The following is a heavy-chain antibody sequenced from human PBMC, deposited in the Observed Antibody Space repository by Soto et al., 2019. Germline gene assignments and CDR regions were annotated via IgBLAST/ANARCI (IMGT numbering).Heavy chain of an antibody. Sequence: PGGSLRLSCAASGFTFSSYAMSWVRQAPGEGLEWVSAISGSGGSTYYADSVKGRFTISRDNSKNTLYLQMNSLRAEDTAVYYCAKGGCSGGSCYPYYYYGMDVWGQGTTVTVSS. CDR1: GFTFSSYA. D-gene: IGHD2-15*01. J-gene: IGHJ6*02. V-gene: IGHV3-23*01. CDR3: AKGGCSGGSCYPYYYYGMDV. CDR2: ISGSGGST.